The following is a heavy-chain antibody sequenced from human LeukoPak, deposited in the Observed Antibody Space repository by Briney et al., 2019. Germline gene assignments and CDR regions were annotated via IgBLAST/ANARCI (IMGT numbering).Heavy chain of an antibody. D-gene: IGHD6-6*01. Sequence: PGGSLRLSCAASGFSFSSYSMLWVRQAPGKGLEWVGFIRSKAYGGTAEYAASVKGRFNISRDDSKSIDYLQMYSMKTEDTAVYYCTREYSSSPYWGQGTLVTVSS. V-gene: IGHV3-49*04. J-gene: IGHJ4*02. CDR1: GFSFSSYS. CDR3: TREYSSSPY. CDR2: IRSKAYGGTA.